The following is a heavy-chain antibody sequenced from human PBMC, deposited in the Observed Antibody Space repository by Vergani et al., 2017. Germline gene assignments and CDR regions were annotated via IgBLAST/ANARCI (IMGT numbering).Heavy chain of an antibody. V-gene: IGHV1-18*01. Sequence: QVQLVQSGAEVKKPGASVKVSCKASGYNFGSFTINWVRQAPGQGLEWMGWINSHTETTKYAHKFQDRVVMTTETSTNTAFMELRNLKSDDAAVYFCARGNYGGTIDYWGQGTLVTVSS. J-gene: IGHJ4*02. CDR2: INSHTETT. D-gene: IGHD1/OR15-1a*01. CDR1: GYNFGSFT. CDR3: ARGNYGGTIDY.